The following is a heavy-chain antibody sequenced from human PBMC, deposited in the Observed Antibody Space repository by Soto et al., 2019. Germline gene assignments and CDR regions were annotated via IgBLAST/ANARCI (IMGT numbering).Heavy chain of an antibody. J-gene: IGHJ4*02. CDR2: IYYSGST. Sequence: SQPLSHPCTVSCGSGISSSYCWGWIRKPPGKGLEWIGSIYYSGSTYYNPSLKSRVTISVDTSKNQFSLKLSSVTAADTAVYYCARLGVRGVITARGSYWGQGTLRTVSS. CDR1: CGSGISSSYC. CDR3: ARLGVRGVITARGSY. D-gene: IGHD3-10*01. V-gene: IGHV4-39*01.